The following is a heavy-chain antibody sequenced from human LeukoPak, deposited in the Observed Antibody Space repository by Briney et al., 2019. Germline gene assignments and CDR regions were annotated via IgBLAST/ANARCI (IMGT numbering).Heavy chain of an antibody. Sequence: ASVTVSCKASGYTFTGYYMHWVRQAPGQGLEWMGRINPNSGGTNYAQKFQGRLTMTRDTSISTAYMELSRLRSDDTAVYYCAASSHGSSGWYRYFDYWGQGTLVTVSS. V-gene: IGHV1-2*06. CDR3: AASSHGSSGWYRYFDY. CDR1: GYTFTGYY. CDR2: INPNSGGT. D-gene: IGHD6-19*01. J-gene: IGHJ4*02.